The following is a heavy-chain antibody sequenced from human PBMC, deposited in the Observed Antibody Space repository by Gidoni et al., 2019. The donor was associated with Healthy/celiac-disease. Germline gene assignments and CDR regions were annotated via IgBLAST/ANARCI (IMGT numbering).Heavy chain of an antibody. Sequence: VQLLESGGGIIQPGGSLGLSCSGPGFNFGSYTLTWVRQAPGKGLEWVSTISRNSRNIYYAESVKGRFTISRDNSKNTMYLQMNSLRDGDTAIYFCAQEKLITESVGLQNWGQGTLVTVSS. CDR1: GFNFGSYT. D-gene: IGHD3-22*01. V-gene: IGHV3-23*01. CDR2: ISRNSRNI. J-gene: IGHJ4*02. CDR3: AQEKLITESVGLQN.